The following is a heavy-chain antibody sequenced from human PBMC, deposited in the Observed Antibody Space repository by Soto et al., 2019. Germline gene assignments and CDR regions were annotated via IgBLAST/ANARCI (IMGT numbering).Heavy chain of an antibody. CDR2: IYYSGST. J-gene: IGHJ4*02. D-gene: IGHD5-18*01. V-gene: IGHV4-59*01. CDR3: ARGSGDTALVTLDY. CDR1: GGSISSYY. Sequence: QVQLQESGPGLVKPSETLSLTCTVSGGSISSYYWSWIRQPPGKGLEWIGYIYYSGSTNYNPSLKSRLTISVDTSKNQFSLKLTSVTAADTAVYYCARGSGDTALVTLDYWGQGTLVTVSS.